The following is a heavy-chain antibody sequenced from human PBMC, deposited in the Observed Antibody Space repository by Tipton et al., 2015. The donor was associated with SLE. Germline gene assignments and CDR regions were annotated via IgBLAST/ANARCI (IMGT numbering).Heavy chain of an antibody. Sequence: TLSLTCAVYGGSFSGYYWSWIRQPPGKGLEWIGEINPSGNTNYNPSLKSRVTISVDTSKNQFSLKLNSVTAADTAVYYCARLYSTTEAVYYYGMDVWGQGTTVTVSS. CDR2: INPSGNT. D-gene: IGHD4-11*01. CDR3: ARLYSTTEAVYYYGMDV. V-gene: IGHV4-34*01. J-gene: IGHJ6*02. CDR1: GGSFSGYY.